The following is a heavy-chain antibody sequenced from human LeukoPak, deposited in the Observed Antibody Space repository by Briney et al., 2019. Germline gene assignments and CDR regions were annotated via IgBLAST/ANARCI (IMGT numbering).Heavy chain of an antibody. Sequence: TGGSLRLSGAASGFTCSSYSLNWVRQAPGKGLEWVSYISSSSRTIYYADTVKGGFTISRDNSKNTLYLQMNSLGAEDTAVYYCARVPYGSGSYCDYWGQGTLVTVSS. CDR1: GFTCSSYS. J-gene: IGHJ4*02. CDR2: ISSSSRTI. V-gene: IGHV3-48*01. CDR3: ARVPYGSGSYCDY. D-gene: IGHD3-10*01.